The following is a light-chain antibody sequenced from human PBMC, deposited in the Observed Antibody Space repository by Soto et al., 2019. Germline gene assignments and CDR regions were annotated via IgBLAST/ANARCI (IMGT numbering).Light chain of an antibody. CDR2: GAS. CDR1: QSVNTN. Sequence: EIVMTQSPATLSVSPGERATLFCRASQSVNTNLAWYQQKPGQSPSLLIYGASTRATGVPARFSGSGSGTEFTLTISSLQSEDFALYYCQQYNDWYTFGQGTKLEIK. V-gene: IGKV3-15*01. J-gene: IGKJ2*01. CDR3: QQYNDWYT.